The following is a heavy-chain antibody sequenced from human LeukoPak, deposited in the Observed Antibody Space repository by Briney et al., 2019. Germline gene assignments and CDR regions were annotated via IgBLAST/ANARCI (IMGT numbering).Heavy chain of an antibody. V-gene: IGHV3-48*03. CDR2: ISSSGNTV. CDR3: ARGGAVAGVY. Sequence: SGGSLRLSCAASGITFSSYEMNWVRQAPGKGLEWVSYISSSGNTVFYADSVKGRFTISRDNAKNSLNLQMNSLKGEDTAVYYCARGGAVAGVYWGQGTLVTVSS. D-gene: IGHD6-19*01. J-gene: IGHJ4*02. CDR1: GITFSSYE.